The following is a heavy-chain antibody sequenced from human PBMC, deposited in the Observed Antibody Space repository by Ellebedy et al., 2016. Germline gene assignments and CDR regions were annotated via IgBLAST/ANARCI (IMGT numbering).Heavy chain of an antibody. CDR1: GGSISSYY. CDR3: ARLGYGDYVGLDAFDI. V-gene: IGHV4-59*01. CDR2: IYYSGST. D-gene: IGHD4-17*01. J-gene: IGHJ3*02. Sequence: SETLSLTCTVSGGSISSYYWSWIRQPPGKGLEWIGYIYYSGSTNYNPSLKSRVTISVDTSKNQFSLKLSSVTAADTAVYYCARLGYGDYVGLDAFDIWGQGTMVTVSS.